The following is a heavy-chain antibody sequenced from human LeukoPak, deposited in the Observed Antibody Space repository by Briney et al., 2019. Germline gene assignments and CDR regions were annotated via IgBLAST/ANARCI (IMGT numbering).Heavy chain of an antibody. Sequence: GGSLRLSCAASGFTFSDYYMSWIRQAPGKGLEWVSVIYSGGSTYYADSVKGRFTISRDNAKNSLYLQMNSLRAEDTAVYYCAELGITMIGGVWGKGTTVTISS. CDR3: AELGITMIGGV. V-gene: IGHV3-66*01. CDR2: IYSGGST. D-gene: IGHD3-10*02. CDR1: GFTFSDYY. J-gene: IGHJ6*04.